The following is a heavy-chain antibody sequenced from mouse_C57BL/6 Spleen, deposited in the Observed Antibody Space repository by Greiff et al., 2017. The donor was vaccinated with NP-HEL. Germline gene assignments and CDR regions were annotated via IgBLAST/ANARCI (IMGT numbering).Heavy chain of an antibody. V-gene: IGHV3-6*01. J-gene: IGHJ3*01. D-gene: IGHD1-1*01. CDR3: AIITTGAWFAY. Sequence: DVKLQESGPGLVKPSQSLSLTCSVTGYSITSGYYWNWIRQFPGNKLEWMGYISYDGSNNYNPSLKNRISITRDTAKNQFFLKLNSVTTEDTATYYCAIITTGAWFAYWGQGTLVTVSA. CDR1: GYSITSGYY. CDR2: ISYDGSN.